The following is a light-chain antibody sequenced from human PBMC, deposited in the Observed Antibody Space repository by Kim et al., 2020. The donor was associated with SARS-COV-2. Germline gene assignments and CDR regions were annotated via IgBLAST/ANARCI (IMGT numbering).Light chain of an antibody. Sequence: QSVLTQPPSASGTPGQRVTISCSGSSSNIGSNYVYWYQQLPGTAPKLLIYSNNQRPSGVPDRFSGSKSGTSASLAISGLRSEDEAGYYCAAWDDSLSGPVFGTGTKVTVL. J-gene: IGLJ1*01. CDR2: SNN. CDR1: SSNIGSNY. CDR3: AAWDDSLSGPV. V-gene: IGLV1-47*02.